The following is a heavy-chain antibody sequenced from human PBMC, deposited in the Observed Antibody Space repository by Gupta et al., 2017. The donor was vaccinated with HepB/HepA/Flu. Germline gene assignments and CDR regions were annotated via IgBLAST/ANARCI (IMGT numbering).Heavy chain of an antibody. Sequence: EVQLLESGGGLVQPGGSLRLSCAASGFTFSSYAMSWVRQAPGKGLEWVATISSSDGSTYYADYGKCRVTISISRDNSKNTRDRQMNRLRAEETAVYYCAKGSREGASNTGFDDGGQGTLVTVSS. CDR3: AKGSREGASNTGFDD. J-gene: IGHJ4*02. D-gene: IGHD1-26*01. CDR2: ISSSDGST. V-gene: IGHV3-23*01. CDR1: GFTFSSYA.